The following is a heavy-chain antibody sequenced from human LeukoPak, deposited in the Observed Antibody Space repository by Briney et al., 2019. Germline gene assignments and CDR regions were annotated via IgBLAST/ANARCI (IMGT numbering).Heavy chain of an antibody. CDR1: GFTFSSYS. Sequence: GGSLRLSCAASGFTFSSYSMNWVRQAPGKGLEWVSYISSSSSTIYYADSVKGRFTISRDNAKNSLYLQMNSLRTEDTALYYCAKDIHCSSTSCYYYYYYGMDVWGQGTTVTVSS. CDR3: AKDIHCSSTSCYYYYYYGMDV. D-gene: IGHD2-2*01. CDR2: ISSSSSTI. J-gene: IGHJ6*02. V-gene: IGHV3-48*01.